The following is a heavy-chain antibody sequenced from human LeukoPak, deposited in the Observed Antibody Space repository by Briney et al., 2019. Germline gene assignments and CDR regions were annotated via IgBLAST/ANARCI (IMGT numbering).Heavy chain of an antibody. Sequence: ASVKVSCKASGYTFTGYGVSWVRQAPGQGLEWMGWINVYNGNTHYAQNFQGRVTMTTDTSTSTAYMELRSLRSGDTAVYYCARGGIVVVTANFDYWGQGTLVTVSS. CDR3: ARGGIVVVTANFDY. J-gene: IGHJ4*02. D-gene: IGHD2-21*02. CDR2: INVYNGNT. CDR1: GYTFTGYG. V-gene: IGHV1-18*01.